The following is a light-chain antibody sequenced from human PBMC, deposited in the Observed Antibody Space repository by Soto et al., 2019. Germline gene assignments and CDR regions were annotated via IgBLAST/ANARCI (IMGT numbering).Light chain of an antibody. CDR2: GAS. CDR3: QNYNSAPFI. V-gene: IGKV1-27*01. Sequence: DLQMTQSPPSLSASIGDRVTVTCRASHDIGKSLAWYQQRPGKSPTLLIYGASTLQSGVPPRFSGSGSGTDFPLAINTLRLDDVATYYCQNYNSAPFIFGGGTKVDVK. J-gene: IGKJ4*01. CDR1: HDIGKS.